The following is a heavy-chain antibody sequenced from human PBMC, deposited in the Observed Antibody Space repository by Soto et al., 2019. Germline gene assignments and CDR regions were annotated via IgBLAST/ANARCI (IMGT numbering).Heavy chain of an antibody. CDR1: GYTFTSFG. J-gene: IGHJ5*02. D-gene: IGHD2-8*02. Sequence: ASVKVSCKASGYTFTSFGINWVRQAPGQGLEWMGWISAKNDDTKYAQKIQGRVTMTTDTSTSTAYMELRSLRSDDTAAYYCARKGRFCTGGVCYSNWFDPWGPGTLVTVSS. CDR3: ARKGRFCTGGVCYSNWFDP. CDR2: ISAKNDDT. V-gene: IGHV1-18*04.